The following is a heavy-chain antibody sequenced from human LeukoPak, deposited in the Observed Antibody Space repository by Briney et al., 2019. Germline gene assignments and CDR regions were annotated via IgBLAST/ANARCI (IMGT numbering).Heavy chain of an antibody. CDR2: ISSSSSYI. J-gene: IGHJ4*02. CDR1: EFTFSSYS. V-gene: IGHV3-21*01. CDR3: ARGIPWTMVRGVPLNYFDY. Sequence: GGSLRLSCAASEFTFSSYSMNWVRQAPGKGLEWVSSISSSSSYIYYADSVKGRFTISRDNAKNSLYLQMNSLRAEDTAVYYCARGIPWTMVRGVPLNYFDYWGQGTLVTVSS. D-gene: IGHD3-10*01.